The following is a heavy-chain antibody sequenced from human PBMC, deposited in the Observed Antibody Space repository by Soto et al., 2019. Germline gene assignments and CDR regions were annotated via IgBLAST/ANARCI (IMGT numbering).Heavy chain of an antibody. CDR3: AREGPAAGRLY. J-gene: IGHJ4*02. CDR2: INHSGST. Sequence: PSETLSLTCAVYGGSFSGYYWSWIRQPPGKGLEWIGEINHSGSTNYNPSLKSRVTISVDTSKNQFSLKLSSVTAADTAVYYCAREGPAAGRLYWGQGTLVTVSS. CDR1: GGSFSGYY. V-gene: IGHV4-34*01. D-gene: IGHD6-13*01.